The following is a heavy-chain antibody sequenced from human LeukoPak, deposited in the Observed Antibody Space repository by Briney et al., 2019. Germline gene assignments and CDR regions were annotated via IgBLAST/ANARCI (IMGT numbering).Heavy chain of an antibody. J-gene: IGHJ3*02. CDR3: ARDDNGYARAI. Sequence: SETLSLTCTVSGYSISSGYYWGWIRQPPGKGLGWIGSIYHTGHTYYTPSLKSRVSISIDTSKNQISLKVRSVTAADTAVYYCARDDNGYARAIWGQGTLVTVSS. CDR1: GYSISSGYY. CDR2: IYHTGHT. D-gene: IGHD5-18*01. V-gene: IGHV4-38-2*02.